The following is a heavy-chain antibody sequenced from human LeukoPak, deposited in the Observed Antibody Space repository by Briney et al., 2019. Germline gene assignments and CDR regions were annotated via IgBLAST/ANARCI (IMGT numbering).Heavy chain of an antibody. CDR3: ARSSDIRTSGWYGVDY. Sequence: GESLKISCKCSGYSFTNYWIGWVRQMPGKGLEWMGIIYPGDSDTRYSPSFQGQVTISVDKSISTAYLQWSSLKASDTAMYYCARSSDIRTSGWYGVDYWGQGTLATVSS. CDR1: GYSFTNYW. V-gene: IGHV5-51*01. D-gene: IGHD6-19*01. J-gene: IGHJ4*02. CDR2: IYPGDSDT.